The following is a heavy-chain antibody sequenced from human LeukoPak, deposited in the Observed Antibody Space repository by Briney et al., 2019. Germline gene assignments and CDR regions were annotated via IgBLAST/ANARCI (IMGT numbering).Heavy chain of an antibody. CDR1: GGTFSSYA. Sequence: SVKVSCNASGGTFSSYAISWVRQAPGQGLEWMGRIIPILGIANYAQKFQGRVTITADKSTSTAYMELSSLRSEDTAVYYCARAYGSGSSYHPDYWGQGTLVTVSS. D-gene: IGHD3-10*01. J-gene: IGHJ4*02. CDR3: ARAYGSGSSYHPDY. V-gene: IGHV1-69*04. CDR2: IIPILGIA.